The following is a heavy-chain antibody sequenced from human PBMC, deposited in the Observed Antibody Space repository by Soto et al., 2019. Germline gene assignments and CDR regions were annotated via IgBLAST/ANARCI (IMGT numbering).Heavy chain of an antibody. CDR2: INAGNGNT. V-gene: IGHV1-3*01. J-gene: IGHJ4*02. CDR3: ARGLPLIVVVPAAHGRNNYYFDY. D-gene: IGHD2-2*01. CDR1: GYTFTSYA. Sequence: ASVKVSCKASGYTFTSYAMHWVRQAPGQRLEWMGWINAGNGNTKYSQKFQGRVTITRDTSASTAYMELSSLRSEDTAVYYCARGLPLIVVVPAAHGRNNYYFDYWGQGTLVTVSS.